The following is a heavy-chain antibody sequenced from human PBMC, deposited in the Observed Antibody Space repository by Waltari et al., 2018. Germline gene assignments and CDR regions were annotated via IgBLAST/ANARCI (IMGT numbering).Heavy chain of an antibody. V-gene: IGHV4-38-2*02. CDR3: ARGTDYDSSGYYYKHFDP. D-gene: IGHD3-22*01. CDR1: GTSVRRGFY. J-gene: IGHJ5*02. CDR2: INFSGKK. Sequence: QVQVQESGPGLVKPSEPVSLSCLVSGTSVRRGFYWGWIRQSPEKGLEWIGSINFSGKKVYSPSLRGRVTLSVDTSKNEVSLSLTSVTAADSAIYFCARGTDYDSSGYYYKHFDPWGQGTHVTVSS.